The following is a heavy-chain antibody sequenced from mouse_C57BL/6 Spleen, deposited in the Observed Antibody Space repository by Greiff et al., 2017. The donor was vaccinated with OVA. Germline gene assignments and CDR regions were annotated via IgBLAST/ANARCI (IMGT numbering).Heavy chain of an antibody. CDR2: IDPSDSYT. D-gene: IGHD3-1*01. J-gene: IGHJ4*01. CDR1: GYTFTSYW. V-gene: IGHV1-59*01. CDR3: ARKQSGASAMDY. Sequence: VQLQQPGAELVRPGTSVKLSCKASGYTFTSYWMHWVKQRPGQGLEWIGVIDPSDSYTNYNQKFKGKATLTVATSSSPAYMQLSSLTSEDSAVYYCARKQSGASAMDYWGQGTSVTVSS.